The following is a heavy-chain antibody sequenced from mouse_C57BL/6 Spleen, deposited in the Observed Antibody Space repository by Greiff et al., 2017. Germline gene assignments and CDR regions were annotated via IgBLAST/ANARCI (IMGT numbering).Heavy chain of an antibody. CDR2: IDPETGGT. V-gene: IGHV1-15*01. CDR3: TRGMVTVLDY. CDR1: GYTFTDYE. D-gene: IGHD2-2*01. J-gene: IGHJ2*01. Sequence: QVQLQQSGAELVRPGASVTLSCKASGYTFTDYEMHWVKQTPVHGLEWIGAIDPETGGTAYNQKFKGKAILTADKSSSTAYMELRSLTSEDSAVYYCTRGMVTVLDYWGQGTTLTVSS.